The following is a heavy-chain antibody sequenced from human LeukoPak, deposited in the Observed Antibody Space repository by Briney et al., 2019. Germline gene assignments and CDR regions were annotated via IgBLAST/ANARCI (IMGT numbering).Heavy chain of an antibody. J-gene: IGHJ4*02. V-gene: IGHV4-39*01. Sequence: SETLSLTCSVYGYSINSGGSYWAWIRQPPGKGLEWIGAIYYRGSAGSTYYNPSLQSRVTISVDTSKNQFSLNLSSVTAADTAIYYCARHLYDKTGRPLDSWGQGTLVTVSS. CDR1: GYSINSGGSY. CDR2: IYYRGSAGST. D-gene: IGHD3-9*01. CDR3: ARHLYDKTGRPLDS.